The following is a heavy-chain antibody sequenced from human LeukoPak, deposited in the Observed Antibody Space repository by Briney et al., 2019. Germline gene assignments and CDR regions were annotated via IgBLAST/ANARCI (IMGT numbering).Heavy chain of an antibody. D-gene: IGHD6-13*01. J-gene: IGHJ4*02. CDR1: GGSISSYY. Sequence: SVTLSLTCTVSGGSISSYYWSWIRQPPGKGLEWIGYIYYSGSTNYNPSLKSRVTISVDTSKNQFSLKLSSVTAADTAVYYCARVVAAAGTFSLYYFDYWGQGTLVTVSS. CDR3: ARVVAAAGTFSLYYFDY. V-gene: IGHV4-59*01. CDR2: IYYSGST.